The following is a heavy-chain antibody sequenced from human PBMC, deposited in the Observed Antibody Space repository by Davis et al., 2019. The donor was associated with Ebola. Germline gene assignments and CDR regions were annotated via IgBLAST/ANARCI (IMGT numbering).Heavy chain of an antibody. D-gene: IGHD3-16*01. Sequence: SLKISCAASGFTFDDYAMHWVRQAPGKGLEWVSGIRWNSGSIGYADSVKGRFTISRDNAKNSLYLQMNSLRAEDTALYYCAKDMGYVYYGMDVWGQGTTVTVSS. J-gene: IGHJ6*02. CDR3: AKDMGYVYYGMDV. CDR2: IRWNSGSI. CDR1: GFTFDDYA. V-gene: IGHV3-9*01.